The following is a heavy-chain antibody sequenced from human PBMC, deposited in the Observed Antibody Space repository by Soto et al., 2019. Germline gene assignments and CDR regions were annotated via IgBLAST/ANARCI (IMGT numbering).Heavy chain of an antibody. CDR1: GFTFTSYA. CDR2: ISGSGGST. V-gene: IGHV3-23*01. CDR3: AKQRGYSSGWYGAFDI. Sequence: GGSLRLSCAASGFTFTSYAMSWVRQAPGKGLEWVSLISGSGGSTYYADSVKGRFTISRDDSKNAVYLQMDSLRAEDTAVYYCAKQRGYSSGWYGAFDIWGKGTMVTVSS. D-gene: IGHD6-19*01. J-gene: IGHJ3*02.